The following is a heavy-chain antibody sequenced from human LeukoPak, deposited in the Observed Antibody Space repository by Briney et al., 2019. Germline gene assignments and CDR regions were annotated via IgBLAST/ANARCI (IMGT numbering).Heavy chain of an antibody. CDR1: GYSFTSYW. CDR3: ARRVRYYGMDV. D-gene: IGHD1-1*01. Sequence: GESLQISCKGSGYSFTSYWIGWVRQMPGKGLEWMGIIYPGDSDTRYSPSFQGQVTISADKSISTAYLQWGSLKASDTAMYYCARRVRYYGMDVWGQGTTVTVSS. J-gene: IGHJ6*02. V-gene: IGHV5-51*01. CDR2: IYPGDSDT.